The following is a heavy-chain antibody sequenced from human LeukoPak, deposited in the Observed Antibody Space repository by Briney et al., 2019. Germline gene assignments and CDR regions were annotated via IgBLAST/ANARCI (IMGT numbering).Heavy chain of an antibody. V-gene: IGHV4-61*01. D-gene: IGHD6-13*01. Sequence: SETLSLTSTVSGGSVGSSNYYWSWIRQPPGKGLEWVGFFSYNVHSDYNPSLKSRVTISVDTSKNQFSLRLSSVTAADTAIYYCARVSVAGTGPDYWGQGTQVTVSS. CDR2: FSYNVHS. CDR3: ARVSVAGTGPDY. J-gene: IGHJ4*02. CDR1: GGSVGSSNYY.